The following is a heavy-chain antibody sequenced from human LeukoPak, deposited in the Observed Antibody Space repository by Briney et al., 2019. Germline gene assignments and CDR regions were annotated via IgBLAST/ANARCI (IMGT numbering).Heavy chain of an antibody. CDR3: VRVRHGDYFDY. Sequence: PGGSLRLSCAASGFSITDHYMDWVRQAPGKGLEWVGRTRNKPNGYTTDYGTSVKGRSIVSRDDSENSLYLQMNGLKTEDTAVYYCVRVRHGDYFDYWGQGTLVTVSS. V-gene: IGHV3-72*01. J-gene: IGHJ4*02. CDR1: GFSITDHY. CDR2: TRNKPNGYTT. D-gene: IGHD4-17*01.